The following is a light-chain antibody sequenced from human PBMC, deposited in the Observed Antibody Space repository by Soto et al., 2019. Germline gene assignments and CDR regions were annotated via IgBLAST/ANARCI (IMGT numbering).Light chain of an antibody. J-gene: IGLJ1*01. CDR3: CSYAGSRHYV. V-gene: IGLV2-23*01. CDR2: EGT. CDR1: SSDVGSYNL. Sequence: QSALTQPASVSGSPGQSITISCTGTSSDVGSYNLVSWYQQHPGKAPKFMIYEGTKRPSGISNRFSGSKSGNTASLTISGVQAVDEADYYCCSYAGSRHYVFGTGTKVTVL.